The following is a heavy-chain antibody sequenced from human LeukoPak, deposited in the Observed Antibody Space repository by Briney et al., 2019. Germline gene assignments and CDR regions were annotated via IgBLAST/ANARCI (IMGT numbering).Heavy chain of an antibody. CDR1: GFTFSSYA. CDR3: ARDRSSSSCDY. CDR2: ISYDGSNK. J-gene: IGHJ4*02. V-gene: IGHV3-30-3*01. Sequence: PGGSLRLSCAASGFTFSSYAMHWVRQAPGKGLEWVAVISYDGSNKYYADSVKGRFTISRDNSKNTLNLQMNSLRAEDTAVYYCARDRSSSSCDYWGQGTLVTVSS. D-gene: IGHD6-13*01.